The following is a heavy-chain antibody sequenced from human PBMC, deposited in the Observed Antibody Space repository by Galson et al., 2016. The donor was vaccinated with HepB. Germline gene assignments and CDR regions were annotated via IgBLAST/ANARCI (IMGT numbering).Heavy chain of an antibody. J-gene: IGHJ4*02. CDR3: AKGFGATYYDILTGNDG. V-gene: IGHV3-74*01. CDR2: TNTDGSDT. Sequence: SLRLSCAASALIFNKASMNGVRQAPGRGLVMVARTNTDGSDTGYADSVKGRFSISRDNLKNTVDLQMNSLRAEDTAVYYCAKGFGATYYDILTGNDGWGQGTLVTVSS. D-gene: IGHD3-9*01. CDR1: ALIFNKAS.